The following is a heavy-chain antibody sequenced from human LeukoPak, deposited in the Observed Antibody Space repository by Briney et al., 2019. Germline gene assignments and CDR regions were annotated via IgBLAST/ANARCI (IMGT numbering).Heavy chain of an antibody. CDR2: TYYRSKWYN. CDR3: XRVXDXYNXHAXDI. J-gene: IGHJ3*02. CDR1: GDSVSSNSAA. V-gene: IGHV6-1*01. Sequence: XAXXGDSVSSNSAAWNWIRQSPSRGLEWLGRTYYRSKWYNDYAVSVKSRITINPDTSKNQFSLQLNSVTPEDTAVXXCXRVXDXYNXHAXDIWGQGTXVTVSS. D-gene: IGHD5-24*01.